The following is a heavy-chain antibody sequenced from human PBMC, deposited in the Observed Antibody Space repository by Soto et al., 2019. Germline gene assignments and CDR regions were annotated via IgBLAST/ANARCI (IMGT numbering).Heavy chain of an antibody. CDR3: ASSRYFDWLPLDS. J-gene: IGHJ4*02. V-gene: IGHV4-4*02. D-gene: IGHD3-9*01. CDR2: VYHSGDT. CDR1: GGSISTSNW. Sequence: QVQLQESGPGLVKPSGTLSLTCAVSGGSISTSNWWAWVRQSPGKGLEWLGEVYHSGDTNYNPSLKTRVTVSVDYPNNKFPLKLTSVTAADTAVYFCASSRYFDWLPLDSWGQGTLVTVSS.